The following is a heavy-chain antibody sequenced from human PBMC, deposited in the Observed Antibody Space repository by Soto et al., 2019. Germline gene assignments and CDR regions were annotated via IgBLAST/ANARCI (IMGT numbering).Heavy chain of an antibody. D-gene: IGHD6-19*01. CDR2: IYYSGST. Sequence: SETLSLTCTVSGGYFSSYYWSWIRQPPGKGLEWIGYIYYSGSTSYNPSLKSRVTISVDTSKNQFSLKLRSVTAADTAVYYCASDRSSGWDQGYGMDVWGQGTTVTVSS. J-gene: IGHJ6*02. V-gene: IGHV4-59*01. CDR3: ASDRSSGWDQGYGMDV. CDR1: GGYFSSYY.